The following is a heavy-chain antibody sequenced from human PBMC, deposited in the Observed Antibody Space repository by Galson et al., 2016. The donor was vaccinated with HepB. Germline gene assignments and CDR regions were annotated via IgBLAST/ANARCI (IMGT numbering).Heavy chain of an antibody. CDR2: IYSSGST. V-gene: IGHV4-59*01. J-gene: IGHJ5*02. Sequence: SETLSLTCTVSAGSITNYYWAWIRQPPGKGLESIGYIYSSGSTNYNSSFKSRATMSVDTSKNQFSLKLKSVTAADTAVYYCARAGNYDWLCLDPWGQGTVVIVSS. D-gene: IGHD3-9*01. CDR1: AGSITNYY. CDR3: ARAGNYDWLCLDP.